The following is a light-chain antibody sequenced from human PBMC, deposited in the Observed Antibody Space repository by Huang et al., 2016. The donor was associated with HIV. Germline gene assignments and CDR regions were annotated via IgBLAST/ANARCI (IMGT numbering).Light chain of an antibody. CDR1: QDINRW. CDR3: QQAVSFPLT. V-gene: IGKV1-12*01. Sequence: DIQMTQSPSSVSASVGERISFTCRASQDINRWLAWYQQKPGKAPKLLIYAASTLQGGVPSRCSGRVSGTGFTLTINNLQPEDFATYFCQQAVSFPLTFGGGTKVEIK. J-gene: IGKJ4*01. CDR2: AAS.